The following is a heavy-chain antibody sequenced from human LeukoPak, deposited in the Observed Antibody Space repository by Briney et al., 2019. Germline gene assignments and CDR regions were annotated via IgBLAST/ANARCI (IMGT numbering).Heavy chain of an antibody. J-gene: IGHJ4*02. D-gene: IGHD4-17*01. CDR3: ARGPHDYGDYGVDY. CDR2: IYYSGST. V-gene: IGHV4-59*12. Sequence: SETLSLTCTVSGGSISSYYWSWIRQPPGKGLEWIGYIYYSGSTYYNPSLKSRVTISVDTSKNQFSLKLSSVTAADTAVYYCARGPHDYGDYGVDYWGQGTLVTVSS. CDR1: GGSISSYY.